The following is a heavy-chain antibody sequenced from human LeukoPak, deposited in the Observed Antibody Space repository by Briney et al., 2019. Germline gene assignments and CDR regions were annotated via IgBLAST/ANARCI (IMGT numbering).Heavy chain of an antibody. CDR1: GGSISSDGYY. Sequence: SETLSLTCTVSGGSISSDGYYWGGIRQPPGKGLEWIGSIYYSGSTYYNPSLKSRVTISVDTSKNQFSLKLTSVTAADTAVYYCAVNGYDYYFDYWGQGTLVTVSS. J-gene: IGHJ4*02. D-gene: IGHD5-12*01. CDR3: AVNGYDYYFDY. CDR2: IYYSGST. V-gene: IGHV4-39*01.